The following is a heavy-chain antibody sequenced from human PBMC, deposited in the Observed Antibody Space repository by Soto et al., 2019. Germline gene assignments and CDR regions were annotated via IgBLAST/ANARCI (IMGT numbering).Heavy chain of an antibody. CDR3: ARARATVAPSPGTPGHRLFSWTSQADSGLASEGSGQRDV. Sequence: GASVKVSCKASGYTFTGYYIHWVRQAPGQGLEWMGWINPDTGGADYTQRFQGWVTMTRDTSISTAYMELSRLISDDTAVYYCARARATVAPSPGTPGHRLFSWTSQADSGLASEGSGQRDVWGQGTTVTVSS. V-gene: IGHV1-2*04. CDR1: GYTFTGYY. D-gene: IGHD2-15*01. J-gene: IGHJ6*02. CDR2: INPDTGGA.